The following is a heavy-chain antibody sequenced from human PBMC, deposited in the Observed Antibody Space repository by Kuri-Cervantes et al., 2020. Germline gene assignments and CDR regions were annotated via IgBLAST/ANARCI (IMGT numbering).Heavy chain of an antibody. CDR1: GGTFSSYT. CDR3: ARKWIQLWLGWFDS. Sequence: SVNVSCKASGGTFSSYTISWLRQAPGQGLEWMGIINPSGGSTSYAQKFQGRVTMTRDTSTSTVYMELSSLRSEDTAVYYCARKWIQLWLGWFDSWGQGTLVTVSS. D-gene: IGHD5-18*01. CDR2: INPSGGST. J-gene: IGHJ5*01. V-gene: IGHV1-46*01.